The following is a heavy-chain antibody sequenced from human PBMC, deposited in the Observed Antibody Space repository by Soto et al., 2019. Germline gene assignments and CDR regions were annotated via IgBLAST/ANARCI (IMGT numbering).Heavy chain of an antibody. CDR3: ARQGGYDPYFDY. Sequence: SXTPSLTGTVSGGSISSYYWSWIRQPPVKGLEWIGYIYYSGSTNYNPSLKSRVTISVDTSKNQFSLKLSSVTAADTAVYYCARQGGYDPYFDYWGQGTLVTVSS. V-gene: IGHV4-59*01. J-gene: IGHJ4*02. CDR2: IYYSGST. CDR1: GGSISSYY. D-gene: IGHD5-12*01.